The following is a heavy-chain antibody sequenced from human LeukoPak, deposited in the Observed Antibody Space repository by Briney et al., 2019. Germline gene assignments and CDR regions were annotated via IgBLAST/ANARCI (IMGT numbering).Heavy chain of an antibody. D-gene: IGHD3-22*01. CDR3: ARELDYDSSGYYLRGYWFDP. V-gene: IGHV3-48*03. CDR2: ISSSGSTI. Sequence: GRSLRLSCATSGFTFSSYEMNWVRQAPGKGLEWVSYISSSGSTIYYADSVKGRFTISRDNAKNSLYLQMNSLRAEDTAVYYCARELDYDSSGYYLRGYWFDPWGQGTLVTVSS. J-gene: IGHJ5*02. CDR1: GFTFSSYE.